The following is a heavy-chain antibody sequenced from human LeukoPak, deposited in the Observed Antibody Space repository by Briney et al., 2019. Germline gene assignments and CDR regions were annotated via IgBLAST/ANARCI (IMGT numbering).Heavy chain of an antibody. Sequence: PGGSLRLSCVASGFTVSSNYMSWVRQAPGKGLEWVSVIYSGGSTYYADSVKGRFTISRDNSKNTLYLQMNSLRAEDTAVYYCARDFAMVRGVISYWGQGTLVTVSS. CDR1: GFTVSSNY. J-gene: IGHJ4*02. D-gene: IGHD3-10*01. V-gene: IGHV3-66*02. CDR2: IYSGGST. CDR3: ARDFAMVRGVISY.